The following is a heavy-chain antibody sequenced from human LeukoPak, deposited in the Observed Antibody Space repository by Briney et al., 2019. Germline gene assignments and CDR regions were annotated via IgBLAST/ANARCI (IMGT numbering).Heavy chain of an antibody. CDR2: TYYRSKWYN. J-gene: IGHJ4*02. V-gene: IGHV6-1*01. CDR1: GDSVSSNSVA. Sequence: SHTLSLTCAISGDSVSSNSVAWNWIRQSPSRGLEWLGRTYYRSKWYNDYAVSVKSRITINPDTSNNQFSLHLRSVTPEDTAVYYCARENRFDYWGQGSLVTVSS. CDR3: ARENRFDY. D-gene: IGHD1-14*01.